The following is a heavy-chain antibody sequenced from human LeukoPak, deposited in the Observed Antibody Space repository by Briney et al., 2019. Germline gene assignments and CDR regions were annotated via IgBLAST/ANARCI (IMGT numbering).Heavy chain of an antibody. CDR1: GFTFSSYA. V-gene: IGHV3-30-3*01. CDR3: ARGEGYCRSTSCYLGY. J-gene: IGHJ4*02. CDR2: ISYDGSNK. D-gene: IGHD2-2*01. Sequence: GGSLRLSCAASGFTFSSYAMSWVRQAPGKGLEWVAVISYDGSNKYYADSVKGRFTISRDNSKNTLYLQMNSLRAEDTAVYYCARGEGYCRSTSCYLGYWGQGTLVTVSS.